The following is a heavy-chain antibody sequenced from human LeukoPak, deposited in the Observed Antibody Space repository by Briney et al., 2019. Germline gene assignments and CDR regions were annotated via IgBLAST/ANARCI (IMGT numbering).Heavy chain of an antibody. CDR2: IYTSGTT. CDR3: ARGRYDFWSGYYPFDY. D-gene: IGHD3-3*01. V-gene: IGHV4-61*02. Sequence: SQTLSLTCTVPGGSFSSGSYYWSWIRQPAGKVLEWIGRIYTSGTTNYNLSLKSRVTISVDTSKHQFSLKLSSVTAADTAVYYCARGRYDFWSGYYPFDYWGQGTLVTVSS. J-gene: IGHJ4*02. CDR1: GGSFSSGSYY.